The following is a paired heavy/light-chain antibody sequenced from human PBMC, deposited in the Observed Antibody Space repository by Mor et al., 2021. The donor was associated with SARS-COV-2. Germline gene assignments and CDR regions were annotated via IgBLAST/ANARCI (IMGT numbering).Heavy chain of an antibody. D-gene: IGHD3-16*01. J-gene: IGHJ4*02. CDR1: GGSISNYY. CDR3: ARAYSDYVWGSLPGY. Sequence: QVQLQESGPGLVKPSETLSLTCSISGGSISNYYWSWIRQPPGKGLEWIGYIYNSGSTNYNPSLKSRVTISVDTSKNQFSLKLSSVTAADTAVYYCARAYSDYVWGSLPGYWGQGTLVTVSS. CDR2: IYNSGST. V-gene: IGHV4-59*08.
Light chain of an antibody. CDR3: SSYTSSRTVV. CDR1: SSDVGGYNY. V-gene: IGLV2-14*03. J-gene: IGLJ3*02. CDR2: DVS. Sequence: QSALTQPASVSGSPGQSITISCTGTSSDVGGYNYVSWYQQHPGKAPKLMIYDVSNRPSGVSNRFSGSKSGNTASLTISGLQAEDEADYYCSSYTSSRTVVFGGGTKLTVL.